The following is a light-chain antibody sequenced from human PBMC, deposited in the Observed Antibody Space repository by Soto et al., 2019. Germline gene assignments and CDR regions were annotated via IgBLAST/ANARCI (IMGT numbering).Light chain of an antibody. J-gene: IGLJ1*01. CDR3: QAWDSSTVV. CDR1: KLGDKY. Sequence: SYDLTQPPSVSVSPGQTASITFSGDKLGDKYACWYQQKPGQSPVLVIYQDSKRPSGIPERFSGSNSGNTATLTISGTQAMDEADYYCQAWDSSTVVFGTGTKVTVL. V-gene: IGLV3-1*01. CDR2: QDS.